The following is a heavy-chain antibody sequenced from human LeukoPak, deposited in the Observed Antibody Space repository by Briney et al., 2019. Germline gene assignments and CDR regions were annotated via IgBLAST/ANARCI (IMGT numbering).Heavy chain of an antibody. CDR1: GGSISSGGYS. D-gene: IGHD6-13*01. Sequence: SQTLSLTCAVSGGSISSGGYSWSWIRQPPGKGLEWIGYIYHSGSTNYNPSLKSRVTISVDTSKNQFSLKLSSVTAADTAVYYCARIRIAVAGARTKGLPPVFPWGQGTLVTVSS. J-gene: IGHJ5*02. CDR3: ARIRIAVAGARTKGLPPVFP. CDR2: IYHSGST. V-gene: IGHV4-30-2*01.